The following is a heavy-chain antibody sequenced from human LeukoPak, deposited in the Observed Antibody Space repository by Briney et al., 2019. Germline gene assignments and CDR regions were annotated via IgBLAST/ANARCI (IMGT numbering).Heavy chain of an antibody. D-gene: IGHD3-22*01. J-gene: IGHJ4*02. Sequence: PGGSLRLSCTASGFAFGDYAMSWVRQAPGKGLEWVAVIWYGGSNKYYADSVKGRFTISRDISKNTLYLQMNSLRAEDTAVYYCAKASYYYDSSGPRFFDYWGQGTLVTVSS. CDR3: AKASYYYDSSGPRFFDY. CDR1: GFAFGDYA. V-gene: IGHV3-30*02. CDR2: IWYGGSNK.